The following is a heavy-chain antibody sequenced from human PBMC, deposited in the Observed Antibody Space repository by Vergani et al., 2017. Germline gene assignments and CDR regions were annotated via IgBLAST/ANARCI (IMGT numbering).Heavy chain of an antibody. J-gene: IGHJ3*02. CDR1: GGSFSGYY. CDR2: INHSGST. CDR3: AWNPYCGGDCYSDAFDI. D-gene: IGHD2-21*02. V-gene: IGHV4-34*01. Sequence: QVQLQQWGAGLLKPSETLSLTCAVYGGSFSGYYWSWIRQPPGKGLEWIGEINHSGSTNYNPSLKSRVTISVDTSKNQFSLKLSSVTAADTAVYYCAWNPYCGGDCYSDAFDIWGQGTMVTVSS.